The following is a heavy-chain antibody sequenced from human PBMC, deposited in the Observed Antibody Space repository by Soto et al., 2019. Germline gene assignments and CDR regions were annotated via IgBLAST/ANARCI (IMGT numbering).Heavy chain of an antibody. D-gene: IGHD2-2*01. V-gene: IGHV3-7*01. CDR2: IKEDGSEK. CDR3: ARDLGRTAAFYYYYDDMDV. Sequence: PEGSLRLSCAASGFTFDDCWLNWVRQAPGKGLEGVANIKEDGSEKYFLDSVKGRFTISRDNAKNSLYLQINSLRAEDTGVYYCARDLGRTAAFYYYYDDMDVWGQGSTVTVSS. J-gene: IGHJ6*02. CDR1: GFTFDDCW.